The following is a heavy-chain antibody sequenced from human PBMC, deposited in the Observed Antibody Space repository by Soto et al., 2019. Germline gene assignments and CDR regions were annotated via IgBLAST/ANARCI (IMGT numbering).Heavy chain of an antibody. J-gene: IGHJ4*02. Sequence: QVQLVESGGGVVQPGRSLRLSCAASGFTFSSYAMHWVRQAPGKGLEWVAVISYDGSNKYYADSVKGRFTISRDNSKNKLYLQMNRLRAEDTAVYYCARGLRSSSLGYFDYWGQGTRVTVSS. V-gene: IGHV3-30-3*01. CDR1: GFTFSSYA. CDR3: ARGLRSSSLGYFDY. D-gene: IGHD6-6*01. CDR2: ISYDGSNK.